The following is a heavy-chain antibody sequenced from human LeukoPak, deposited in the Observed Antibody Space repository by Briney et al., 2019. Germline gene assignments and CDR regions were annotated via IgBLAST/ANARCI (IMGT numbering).Heavy chain of an antibody. CDR1: GGSISTYY. CDR3: ARDLLIRTYYDFWPPYYYMDV. CDR2: IYYSGST. D-gene: IGHD3-3*01. J-gene: IGHJ6*03. V-gene: IGHV4-59*12. Sequence: SETLSLTCTVSGGSISTYYWSWIRQPPGKGLEWIGYIYYSGSTNYNPSLKSRVTISVDMSKNQFSLKLSSVTAADTAVHYCARDLLIRTYYDFWPPYYYMDVWGKGTTVTVSS.